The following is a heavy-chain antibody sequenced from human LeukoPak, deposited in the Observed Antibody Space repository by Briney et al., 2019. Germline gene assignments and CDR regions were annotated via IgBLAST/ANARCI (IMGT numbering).Heavy chain of an antibody. V-gene: IGHV3-7*01. CDR3: VGWGISGITNH. D-gene: IGHD1-7*01. Sequence: VGSLRLSCAASELTSSTSWMSWVRQAPGKGLEWVAQTKQDGSEKYYVDSVKGRFTTSRDKNSLFLQMNSVRAEDTAVYYCVGWGISGITNHWGQGTLVTVSS. J-gene: IGHJ4*02. CDR2: TKQDGSEK. CDR1: ELTSSTSW.